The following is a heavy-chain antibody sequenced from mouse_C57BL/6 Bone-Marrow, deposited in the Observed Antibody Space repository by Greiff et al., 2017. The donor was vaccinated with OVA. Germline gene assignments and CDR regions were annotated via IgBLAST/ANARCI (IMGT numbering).Heavy chain of an antibody. Sequence: QVQLKESGAELAKPGASVKLSCKASGYTFTSYWMHWVKQRPGQGLEWIGYINPSSGYTKYNQKFKDKATLTADKSSSTAYMQLSSLTYEDSAVYYCARSQTTVVNAMDYWGQGTSVTVSS. CDR2: INPSSGYT. V-gene: IGHV1-7*01. CDR3: ARSQTTVVNAMDY. J-gene: IGHJ4*01. CDR1: GYTFTSYW. D-gene: IGHD1-1*01.